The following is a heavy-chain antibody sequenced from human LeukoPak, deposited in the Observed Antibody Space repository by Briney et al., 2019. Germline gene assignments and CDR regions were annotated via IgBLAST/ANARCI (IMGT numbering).Heavy chain of an antibody. CDR3: ARHNNVLMVYAIFDY. D-gene: IGHD2-8*01. CDR1: GGSISSSSYS. CDR2: IYYSGST. Sequence: PSETLSLTCTVSGGSISSSSYSWGWIRQPPGKGLEWIGSIYYSGSTYYNPSLKSRVTISVDTSKNQFSLKLSSVTAADTAVYYCARHNNVLMVYAIFDYWGQGTLVTVSS. V-gene: IGHV4-39*01. J-gene: IGHJ4*02.